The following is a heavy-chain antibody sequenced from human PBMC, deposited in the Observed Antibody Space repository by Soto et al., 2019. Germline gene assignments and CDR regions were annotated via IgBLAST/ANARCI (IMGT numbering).Heavy chain of an antibody. CDR3: ARGQGYDSRVFDP. Sequence: SDTLSLTCTVSGGSINTNNYYWGWVRQPPGKGLEWIGSVFYNGTTYYNPSLKSRVTISLATSKTQFSLKLRSVTAADTAVYYCARGQGYDSRVFDPWGQGIQVTVSS. CDR2: VFYNGTT. J-gene: IGHJ5*02. CDR1: GGSINTNNYY. D-gene: IGHD3-22*01. V-gene: IGHV4-39*07.